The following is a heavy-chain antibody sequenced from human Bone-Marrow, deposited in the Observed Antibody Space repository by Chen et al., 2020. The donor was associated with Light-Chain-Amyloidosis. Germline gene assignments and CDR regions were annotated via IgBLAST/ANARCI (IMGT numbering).Heavy chain of an antibody. V-gene: IGHV4-39*02. D-gene: IGHD5-18*01. CDR2: IFYGDIT. J-gene: IGHJ5*02. CDR1: GVSSITSREYY. CDR3: ARGEAGYSYGISLDP. Sequence: QLQESGPGLVEPSKTLSLTCTVSGVSSITSREYYWGWMRQTPGKGLEWIGNIFYGDITYYNPSLKSRVALSVDPSNNRISLRLRSVTAGDTAMYYCARGEAGYSYGISLDPWGQGTLVTVSS.